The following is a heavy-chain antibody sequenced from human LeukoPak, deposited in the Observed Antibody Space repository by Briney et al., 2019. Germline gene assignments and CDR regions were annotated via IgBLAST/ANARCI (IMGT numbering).Heavy chain of an antibody. J-gene: IGHJ4*02. Sequence: GGSLRLSCAASGFTFSSYAMSWVRQAPGKGLEWVSAISGSGGSTYYADSVKGRFTISRDNSKNTLYLQMNSLRAEDTAVYYCARHGAAAGTADWGQGTLVTVSS. V-gene: IGHV3-23*01. CDR3: ARHGAAAGTAD. D-gene: IGHD6-13*01. CDR1: GFTFSSYA. CDR2: ISGSGGST.